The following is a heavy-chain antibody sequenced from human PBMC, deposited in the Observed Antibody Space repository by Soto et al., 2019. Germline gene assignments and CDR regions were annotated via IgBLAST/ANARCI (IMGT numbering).Heavy chain of an antibody. CDR2: ISGSGDST. D-gene: IGHD6-13*01. J-gene: IGHJ4*02. CDR1: GFTFSSYA. V-gene: IGHV3-23*01. Sequence: EVQLLESGGGLVQPGGSLRLSCAASGFTFSSYAMSWVRQAPGKGLEWVSAISGSGDSTYYADSVKGRFTISRDNSKNTLYLQMNSLRAEDTAVYYCAKLGSSSWFLDYWGQGTLGTVSS. CDR3: AKLGSSSWFLDY.